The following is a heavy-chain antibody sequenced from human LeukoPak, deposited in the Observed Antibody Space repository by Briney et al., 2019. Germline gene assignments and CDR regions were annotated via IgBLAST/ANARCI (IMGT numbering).Heavy chain of an antibody. CDR2: IYYSGST. J-gene: IGHJ4*02. D-gene: IGHD6-13*01. Sequence: PSETLSLTCTVSGGSISSYYWSWIRQPPGKGLEWIAYIYYSGSTDYNPSLKGRVTISVDTSKNQLSLKLSSVTAADTAVYFCAKRGRSSWYFDYWGQGTQVTVSS. V-gene: IGHV4-59*01. CDR1: GGSISSYY. CDR3: AKRGRSSWYFDY.